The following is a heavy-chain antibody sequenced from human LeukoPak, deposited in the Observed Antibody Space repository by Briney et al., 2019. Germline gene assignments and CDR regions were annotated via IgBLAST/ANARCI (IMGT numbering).Heavy chain of an antibody. CDR2: ISRSGVNT. CDR3: AKDGYGVLDY. Sequence: AGGSLRLSCAASGFIFSNYVMSWVRQAPGKGLEWVSDISRSGVNTHYADSVKGRFTISRETSQNTLYLQMNSLRAVDTAVQYCAKDGYGVLDYWGQGTLVTVSS. CDR1: GFIFSNYV. V-gene: IGHV3-23*01. D-gene: IGHD4-17*01. J-gene: IGHJ4*02.